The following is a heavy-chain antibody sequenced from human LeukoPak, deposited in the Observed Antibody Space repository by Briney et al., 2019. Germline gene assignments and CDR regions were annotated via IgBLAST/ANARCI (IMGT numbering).Heavy chain of an antibody. CDR2: IIPIFGTA. Sequence: ASVKVSCKASGGTFSSYAISWVRQAPGQGLEWMGGIIPIFGTANYAQKLQGRVTMTTDTSTSTAYMELRSLRSDDTAVYYCARGDLYYFDYWGQGTLVTVSS. CDR3: ARGDLYYFDY. CDR1: GGTFSSYA. J-gene: IGHJ4*02. V-gene: IGHV1-69*05.